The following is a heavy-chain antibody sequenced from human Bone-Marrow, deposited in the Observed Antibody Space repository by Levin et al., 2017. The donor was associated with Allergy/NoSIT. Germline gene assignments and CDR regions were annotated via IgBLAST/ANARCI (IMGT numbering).Heavy chain of an antibody. D-gene: IGHD2-8*02. CDR1: GFTFDDYA. CDR3: AKDIGTTGAFDI. Sequence: SGGSLRLSCAASGFTFDDYAMHWVRQAPGKGLEWVSGISWNSGSIGYADSVKGRFTISRDNAKNSLYLQMNSLRAEDTALYYCAKDIGTTGAFDIWGQGTMVTVSS. CDR2: ISWNSGSI. J-gene: IGHJ3*02. V-gene: IGHV3-9*01.